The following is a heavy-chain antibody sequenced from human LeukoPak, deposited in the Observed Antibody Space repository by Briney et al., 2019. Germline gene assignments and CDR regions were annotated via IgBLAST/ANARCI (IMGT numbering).Heavy chain of an antibody. Sequence: GGSLRLSCAASGFTFSSYGMPWVRQAPGKGLEWVAVISYDGSNKYYADSVKGRFTISRDNSKNTLYLQMNSLRAEDTAVYYCAKDHSSGWQDKYFQHWGQGTLVAVSS. D-gene: IGHD6-19*01. CDR3: AKDHSSGWQDKYFQH. CDR2: ISYDGSNK. CDR1: GFTFSSYG. V-gene: IGHV3-30*18. J-gene: IGHJ1*01.